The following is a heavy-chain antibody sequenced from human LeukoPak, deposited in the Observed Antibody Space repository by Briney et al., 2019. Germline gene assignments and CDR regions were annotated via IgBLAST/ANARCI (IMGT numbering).Heavy chain of an antibody. V-gene: IGHV1-46*01. D-gene: IGHD4-17*01. Sequence: ASVKVFCKASGYTFTSYYMHWVRQAPGQGVEWMGIINPSGGSTSYAQKFQGRVTMTRDTSTSTVYMELSSLRSEDTAVYYCARDSRNDYGDYVGLGDYWGQGTLVTVSS. CDR1: GYTFTSYY. CDR3: ARDSRNDYGDYVGLGDY. J-gene: IGHJ4*02. CDR2: INPSGGST.